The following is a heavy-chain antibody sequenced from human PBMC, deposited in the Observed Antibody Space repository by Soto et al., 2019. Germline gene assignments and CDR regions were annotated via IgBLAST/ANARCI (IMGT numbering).Heavy chain of an antibody. CDR2: IYYSGST. Sequence: QLQLQESGPGLVKPSETLSLTCTVSGGSISSSSYYWGWIRQPPGKGLEWIGSIYYSGSTYYNPSLKSRVTISVDTSKNQSSLKLSSVTAADTAVYYCGKSSFNDHIWGSYRSFDYWGQGTLVTVSS. D-gene: IGHD3-16*02. CDR3: GKSSFNDHIWGSYRSFDY. CDR1: GGSISSSSYY. V-gene: IGHV4-39*01. J-gene: IGHJ4*02.